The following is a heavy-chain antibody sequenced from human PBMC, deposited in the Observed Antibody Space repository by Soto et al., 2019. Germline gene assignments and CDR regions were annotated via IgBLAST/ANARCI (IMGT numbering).Heavy chain of an antibody. Sequence: GASVKVSCKASGYTFTSYGISWVRQAPGQGLEWMGWISAYNGNTNYAQKLQGRVTMTTDTSTSTAYMELRSLRSDDTAVYYCARDRLVRFLEWFHADYWGHGTLVTV. V-gene: IGHV1-18*01. D-gene: IGHD3-3*01. CDR2: ISAYNGNT. J-gene: IGHJ4*01. CDR1: GYTFTSYG. CDR3: ARDRLVRFLEWFHADY.